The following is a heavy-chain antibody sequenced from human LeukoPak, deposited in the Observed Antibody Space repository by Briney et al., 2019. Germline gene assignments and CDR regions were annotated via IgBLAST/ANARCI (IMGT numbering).Heavy chain of an antibody. CDR1: GFTFSTYA. D-gene: IGHD2-8*01. CDR2: ISGSGGST. CDR3: GSDPNGDYVGALGY. V-gene: IGHV3-23*01. J-gene: IGHJ4*01. Sequence: GGSLRLSCAASGFTFSTYAMSWVRQAPGKGLEWVSAISGSGGSTYYADSVKGRFTISRDNTKNTMYLQMNSLRVDDTAMYFCGSDPNGDYVGALGYWGRGALVTVSS.